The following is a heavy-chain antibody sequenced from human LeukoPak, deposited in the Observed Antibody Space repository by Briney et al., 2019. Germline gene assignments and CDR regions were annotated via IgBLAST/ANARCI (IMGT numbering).Heavy chain of an antibody. CDR2: INHSGST. CDR3: ARVYEWLLSDWFDP. D-gene: IGHD3-3*01. V-gene: IGHV4-34*01. CDR1: GGSFSGYY. Sequence: PSETLSLTCAVYGGSFSGYYWSWIRQPPGKGLEWLGEINHSGSTNYNPSLKSRVTISVDTSKNQFSLKLSSVTAADTAVYYCARVYEWLLSDWFDPWGQGTLVTVSS. J-gene: IGHJ5*02.